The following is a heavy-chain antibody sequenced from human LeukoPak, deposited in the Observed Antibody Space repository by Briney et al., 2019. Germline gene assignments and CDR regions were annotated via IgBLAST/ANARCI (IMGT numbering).Heavy chain of an antibody. CDR2: IYHSGST. Sequence: SETLXLTCAVSGGSISSSNWWGGVRRPPGKGLEWIGEIYHSGSTNYTPSLKSRVTISVDKSKNQFSLKLSSVTAADTAVYYCARSSSWTRIEDWGQGTLVTVSS. V-gene: IGHV4-4*02. D-gene: IGHD1-1*01. CDR3: ARSSSWTRIED. CDR1: GGSISSSNW. J-gene: IGHJ4*02.